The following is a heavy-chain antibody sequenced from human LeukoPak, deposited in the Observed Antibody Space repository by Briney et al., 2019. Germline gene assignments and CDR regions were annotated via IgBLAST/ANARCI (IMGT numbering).Heavy chain of an antibody. CDR1: GFTFSTYY. V-gene: IGHV3-7*01. Sequence: GGSLRLSCTASGFTFSTYYMAWVRQAPGKGLEWVANIRQDGSGKFYADSVKGRFTISRDNAKNSLFLQMNSLRAEDTAVYYCATPSGIAAAAFDYWGQGTLVTVSS. CDR3: ATPSGIAAAAFDY. J-gene: IGHJ4*02. D-gene: IGHD6-13*01. CDR2: IRQDGSGK.